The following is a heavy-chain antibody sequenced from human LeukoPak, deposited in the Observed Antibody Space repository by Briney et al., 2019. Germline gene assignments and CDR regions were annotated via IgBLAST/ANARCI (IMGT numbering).Heavy chain of an antibody. CDR2: ISGSGGST. J-gene: IGHJ4*02. CDR1: GFTFSSYG. CDR3: AKDRMVRGVEDY. V-gene: IGHV3-23*01. Sequence: GGTLRLSCAASGFTFSSYGMSWVRQAPGKGLEWVSAISGSGGSTYYADSVKGRFTISRDNSKNTIYLQMNSLRVEDTAVYYCAKDRMVRGVEDYWGQGTLVIVSS. D-gene: IGHD3-10*01.